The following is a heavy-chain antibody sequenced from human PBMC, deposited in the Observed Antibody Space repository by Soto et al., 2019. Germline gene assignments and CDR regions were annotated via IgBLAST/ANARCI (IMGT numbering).Heavy chain of an antibody. Sequence: VTVSYMPSVYTFTIYSFHLLRHAPGQRLECMGWINAGNVNTKYSQKFQHIFTITSNTSPCTSYMELSSLTSQAPAVYYCASYWDTTRQWFDPWGQGTLVTV. CDR2: INAGNVNT. D-gene: IGHD4-4*01. CDR1: VYTFTIYS. J-gene: IGHJ5*02. V-gene: IGHV1-3*01. CDR3: ASYWDTTRQWFDP.